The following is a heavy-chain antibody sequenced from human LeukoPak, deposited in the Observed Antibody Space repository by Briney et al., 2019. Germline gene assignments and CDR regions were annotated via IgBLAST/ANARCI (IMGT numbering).Heavy chain of an antibody. CDR2: INPNSGGT. CDR3: ARGSRIVVVTAIDGY. D-gene: IGHD2-21*02. V-gene: IGHV1-2*02. CDR1: GYTLTGYY. Sequence: ASVKVSCKASGYTLTGYYMHWVRQAPGQGLEWMGWINPNSGGTNYAQKFQGRVTMTRDTSISTAYMELSRLRSDDTAVYYCARGSRIVVVTAIDGYWGQGTLVTVSS. J-gene: IGHJ4*02.